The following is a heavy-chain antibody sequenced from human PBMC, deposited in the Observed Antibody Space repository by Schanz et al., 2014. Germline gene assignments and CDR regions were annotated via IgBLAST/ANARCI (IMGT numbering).Heavy chain of an antibody. Sequence: QVHLVQSGSEVKKPGASVKVSCKASRYPFTAYYMHWVRQAPGQGLEWMGRINPNSGDTNYAQKFQGRVTMTWDRSISTANMELSRLRSDDTAVYYCARENKDYDSILNKFFHYGLDLWGQGTMVTVSS. CDR1: RYPFTAYY. V-gene: IGHV1-2*06. J-gene: IGHJ6*02. CDR2: INPNSGDT. CDR3: ARENKDYDSILNKFFHYGLDL. D-gene: IGHD3-3*02.